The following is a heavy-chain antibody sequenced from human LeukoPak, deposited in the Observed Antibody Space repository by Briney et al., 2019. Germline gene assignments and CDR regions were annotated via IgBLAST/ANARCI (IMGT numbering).Heavy chain of an antibody. CDR1: GFTFSSYS. CDR2: ISSSSSYI. CDR3: ASLLSSYGGNLR. Sequence: TGRSLRLSCAASGFTFSSYSMNWVRQAPGKGLEWVSSISSSSSYIYYADSVKGRFTISRDNAKNSLYLQMNSLRAEDTAVYYCASLLSSYGGNLRGGQGTLVTVSS. D-gene: IGHD4-23*01. V-gene: IGHV3-21*01. J-gene: IGHJ4*02.